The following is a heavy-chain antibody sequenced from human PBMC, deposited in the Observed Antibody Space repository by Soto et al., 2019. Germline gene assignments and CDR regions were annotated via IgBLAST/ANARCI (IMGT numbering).Heavy chain of an antibody. CDR1: GFTFDDYA. V-gene: IGHV3-9*01. Sequence: GGSQRLSCAASGFTFDDYAVHWVRQAPGKGLEWVSGISWNSGSIGYADSVKGRFTISRDNAKNSLYLQMNSLRAEDTAVYYCARDQGYFDYWGQGTLVTVSS. CDR2: ISWNSGSI. J-gene: IGHJ4*02. CDR3: ARDQGYFDY.